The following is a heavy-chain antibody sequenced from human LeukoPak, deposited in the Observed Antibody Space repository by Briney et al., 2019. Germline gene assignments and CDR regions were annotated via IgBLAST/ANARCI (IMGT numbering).Heavy chain of an antibody. J-gene: IGHJ4*02. CDR2: ISSNGDNT. V-gene: IGHV3-64D*06. CDR3: VRGTGY. Sequence: GGSLRLSCSVSGFTFSTYVMHWVRQAPGKGLEYVSAISSNGDNTYYADSVKGRLTISRDNSKNTLYLQMSSLRADDTAVYYCVRGTGYWGQGTLVTVSS. CDR1: GFTFSTYV.